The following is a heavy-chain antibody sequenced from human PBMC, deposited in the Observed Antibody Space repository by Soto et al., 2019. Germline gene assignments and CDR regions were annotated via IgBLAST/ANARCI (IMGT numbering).Heavy chain of an antibody. CDR1: GGSISSSSYY. J-gene: IGHJ3*02. Sequence: PSETLSLTCSVSGGSISSSSYYWGWIRQPPGKGLEWIGSFYYSRNTNYNPSLKSRVTISVDTSKNQFSLKVNSVIAADTAVYYCARHYLSSSWAPAFDIWGQGTMVTVSS. V-gene: IGHV4-39*01. D-gene: IGHD6-13*01. CDR3: ARHYLSSSWAPAFDI. CDR2: FYYSRNT.